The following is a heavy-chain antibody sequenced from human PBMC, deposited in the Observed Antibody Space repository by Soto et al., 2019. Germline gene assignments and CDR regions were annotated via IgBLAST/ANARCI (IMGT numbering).Heavy chain of an antibody. D-gene: IGHD3-10*01. CDR3: ARRRAIMVRGVITDNWFDP. J-gene: IGHJ5*02. V-gene: IGHV5-51*01. CDR1: GYSFTSYW. Sequence: PGESLKISCKGSGYSFTSYWIGWVRQMPGKGLEWMGIIYPGDSNTRYSPSFQGQVTISADKSISTAYLQWSSLKASDTAMYYCARRRAIMVRGVITDNWFDPWGQGTLVTVSS. CDR2: IYPGDSNT.